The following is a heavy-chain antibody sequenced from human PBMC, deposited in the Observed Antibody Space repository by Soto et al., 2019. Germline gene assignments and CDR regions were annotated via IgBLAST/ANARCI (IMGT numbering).Heavy chain of an antibody. Sequence: ASVKVSCKVSGYTLTELSMHWVRQAPGKGLEWMGGFDPEDGETIYAQKFQGRVTMTEDTSTDTAYMELSSLRSEDTAVYYCARDPDYGDYGTSPADDYWGQGTLVTVSS. V-gene: IGHV1-24*01. CDR2: FDPEDGET. CDR1: GYTLTELS. J-gene: IGHJ4*02. D-gene: IGHD4-17*01. CDR3: ARDPDYGDYGTSPADDY.